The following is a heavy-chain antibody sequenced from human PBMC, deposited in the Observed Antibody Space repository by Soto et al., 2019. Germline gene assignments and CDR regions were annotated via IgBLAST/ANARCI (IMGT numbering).Heavy chain of an antibody. J-gene: IGHJ4*02. CDR1: GFTFDDYA. Sequence: GGSLRLSCAASGFTFDDYAMHWVRQAPGKGLEWVSGISWNSGSIGYADSVKGRFTISRDNAKNSLYLQMNSLRAEVTALYYCARLGFWSGYLDYWGQGTLVTVSS. D-gene: IGHD3-3*01. CDR2: ISWNSGSI. CDR3: ARLGFWSGYLDY. V-gene: IGHV3-9*01.